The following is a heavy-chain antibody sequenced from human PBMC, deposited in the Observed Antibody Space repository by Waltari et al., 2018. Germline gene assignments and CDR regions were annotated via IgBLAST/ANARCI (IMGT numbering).Heavy chain of an antibody. CDR3: AREPPKRDGYNYHYY. V-gene: IGHV1-2*06. CDR2: INPNSGGT. CDR1: GYTFTGYY. J-gene: IGHJ4*02. D-gene: IGHD5-12*01. Sequence: QVQLVQSGAEVKKPGASVKVSCKESGYTFTGYYMHWVRQAPGQELEWMGRINPNSGGTNCAQKSQGRITMTRDTSISTAYMELSRLRSDDTAVYYCAREPPKRDGYNYHYYWGQGTLVTVSS.